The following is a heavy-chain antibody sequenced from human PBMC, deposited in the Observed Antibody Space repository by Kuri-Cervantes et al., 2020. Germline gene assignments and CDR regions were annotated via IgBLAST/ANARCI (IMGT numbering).Heavy chain of an antibody. CDR3: ARGLIVDEGCYFYY. V-gene: IGHV1-46*01. CDR1: GYTFTGYY. Sequence: ASVKVSCKASGYTFTGYYMHWVRQAPGQGLEWMGMINPSGGSTNYAQKFQGRVSMNRDTSTSTVYMELSSLRSEDTAVYFCARGLIVDEGCYFYYCGQGALVTVSS. CDR2: INPSGGST. D-gene: IGHD1-26*01. J-gene: IGHJ4*02.